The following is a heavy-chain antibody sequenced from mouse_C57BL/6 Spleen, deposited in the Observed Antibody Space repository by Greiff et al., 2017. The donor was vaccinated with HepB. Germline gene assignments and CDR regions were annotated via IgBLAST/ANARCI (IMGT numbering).Heavy chain of an antibody. V-gene: IGHV1-62-2*01. CDR3: ARHLIYYGNYEAMDY. CDR2: FYPGGGSI. Sequence: VQLQRPGAELVKPGASVKRSCKASGYTFTEYTIHWVKKRSGQGLEWIGWFYPGGGSIRYNEKFKDKATLTADKSSSTVYMELSRLTSEDSAVYFCARHLIYYGNYEAMDYWGQGTSVTVSS. D-gene: IGHD2-1*01. CDR1: GYTFTEYT. J-gene: IGHJ4*01.